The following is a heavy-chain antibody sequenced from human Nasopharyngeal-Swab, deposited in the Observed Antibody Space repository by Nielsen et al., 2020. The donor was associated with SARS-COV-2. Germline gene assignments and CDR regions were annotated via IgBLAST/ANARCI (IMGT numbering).Heavy chain of an antibody. CDR1: GFVFSGSA. CDR3: TTDYYFDY. V-gene: IGHV3-73*01. CDR2: IGDKAHNYAT. J-gene: IGHJ4*02. Sequence: GGSLRLSCAASGFVFSGSAMHWVRQASGKGLEWVGRIGDKAHNYATTYAASVKCRFTISRDDSKNTAFLQMDSLNTEDTALYYCTTDYYFDYWGQGTLVTVSS. D-gene: IGHD4/OR15-4a*01.